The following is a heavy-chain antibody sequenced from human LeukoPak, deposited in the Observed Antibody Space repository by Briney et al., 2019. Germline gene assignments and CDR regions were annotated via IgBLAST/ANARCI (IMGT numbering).Heavy chain of an antibody. CDR3: PRGVARYYGSGSYDY. V-gene: IGHV3-53*01. CDR2: IYSGGST. Sequence: PGGSLRLSCAASGFTVSSNYMSWVRQAPGRGLEWVSVIYSGGSTYYADSVKGRFTISRDNSKNMLYLQMDSLRAEDTAVYYCPRGVARYYGSGSYDYWGQGTLVTVSS. J-gene: IGHJ4*02. D-gene: IGHD3-10*01. CDR1: GFTVSSNY.